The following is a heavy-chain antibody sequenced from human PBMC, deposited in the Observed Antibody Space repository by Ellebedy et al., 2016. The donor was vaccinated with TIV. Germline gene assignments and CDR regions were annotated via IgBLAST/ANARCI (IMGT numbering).Heavy chain of an antibody. V-gene: IGHV3-30*12. CDR3: ARDLRRGRSGSFDY. D-gene: IGHD3-10*01. J-gene: IGHJ4*02. CDR2: ISYDGDNK. Sequence: GESLKISCVTSGFTFSRHAMQWVRQAPGKGLEWVAVISYDGDNKHYADSVKGRFTISRDNSKNTLYLQMNSLRAEDTAVYYCARDLRRGRSGSFDYWGQGTLVTVSS. CDR1: GFTFSRHA.